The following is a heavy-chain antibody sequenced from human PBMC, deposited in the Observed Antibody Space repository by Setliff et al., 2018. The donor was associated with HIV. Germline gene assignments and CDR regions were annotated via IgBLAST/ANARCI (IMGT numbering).Heavy chain of an antibody. CDR2: VHPSGSI. V-gene: IGHV4-34*01. CDR3: ARGRDWAKTGDF. Sequence: SETLFLTCAVSGVSFSGDYWSWVRQPPGKGLEWIAEVHPSGSINYNSSLKSRVAISVDTSNNQFSLTMTSVTAADTAVYYCARGRDWAKTGDFWGQGALVTVSS. CDR1: GVSFSGDY. D-gene: IGHD3-9*01. J-gene: IGHJ4*02.